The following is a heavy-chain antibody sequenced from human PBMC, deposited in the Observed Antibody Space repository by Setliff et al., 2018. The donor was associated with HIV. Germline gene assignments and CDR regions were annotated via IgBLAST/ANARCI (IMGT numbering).Heavy chain of an antibody. CDR1: DGSISSQY. CDR3: ARAPATMIVVVNHVPLAAFGL. J-gene: IGHJ3*01. V-gene: IGHV4-59*11. Sequence: KSSETLSLTCTVSDGSISSQYWSWIRQPPGKGLEWVGSIYYTGNTNYNPSLKSRVTISVDTSKNELSLKMSSVTAADTAVYYCARAPATMIVVVNHVPLAAFGLWGQGTMVTVS. CDR2: IYYTGNT. D-gene: IGHD3-22*01.